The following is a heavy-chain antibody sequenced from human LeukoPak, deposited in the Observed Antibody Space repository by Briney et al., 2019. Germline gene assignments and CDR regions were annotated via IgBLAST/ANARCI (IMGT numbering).Heavy chain of an antibody. CDR2: IYYSGST. D-gene: IGHD2-21*02. CDR3: ARGGVTPYYYYGMDV. Sequence: SETLSLTCTVSGGSISSYYRSWIRQPPGKRLEWIGYIYYSGSTNYNPSLKSRVTISVDTSKNQFSLKLSSVTAADTAVYYCARGGVTPYYYYGMDVWGQGTTVTVSS. J-gene: IGHJ6*02. CDR1: GGSISSYY. V-gene: IGHV4-59*01.